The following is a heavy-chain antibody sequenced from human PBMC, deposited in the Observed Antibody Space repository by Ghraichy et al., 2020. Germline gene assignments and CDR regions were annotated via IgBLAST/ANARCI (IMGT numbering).Heavy chain of an antibody. CDR1: RFTFSSYW. J-gene: IGHJ6*02. V-gene: IGHV3-74*01. D-gene: IGHD6-19*01. Sequence: GGSLRPSCAASRFTFSSYWMHWVRQAPGKGLVWVSRINSDGSSTSYADSVKGRFTISRDNAKNTLYLQMNSLRAEDTAVYYCARDAPEWLALYYYYGMDVWGQGTTVTVSS. CDR2: INSDGSST. CDR3: ARDAPEWLALYYYYGMDV.